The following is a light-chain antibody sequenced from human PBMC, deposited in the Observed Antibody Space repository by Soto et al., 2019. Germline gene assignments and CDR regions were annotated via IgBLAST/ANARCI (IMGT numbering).Light chain of an antibody. CDR1: HSISSSY. Sequence: EMVLTQSPGTLSLSPGERATLACRASHSISSSYLAWYQQKPGQAPRILIYGASNRATAIPDRFSGSGSGTDFTLTISRLVPEDFAVDYCQQYGGSPPITFGQGTRLEIK. V-gene: IGKV3-20*01. CDR3: QQYGGSPPIT. J-gene: IGKJ5*01. CDR2: GAS.